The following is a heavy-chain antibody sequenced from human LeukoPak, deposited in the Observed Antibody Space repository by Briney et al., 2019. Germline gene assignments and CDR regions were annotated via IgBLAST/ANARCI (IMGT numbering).Heavy chain of an antibody. CDR2: ISYDGSNK. Sequence: GGSLRLSCAASGFTFSSYAMHWVRQAPGKGLEWVAVISYDGSNKYYADSVKGRFTISRDNSKNTLYLQMNSPRAEDTAVYYCAREEGLTVTIDYWGQGTLVTVSS. CDR3: AREEGLTVTIDY. D-gene: IGHD4-17*01. CDR1: GFTFSSYA. J-gene: IGHJ4*02. V-gene: IGHV3-30-3*01.